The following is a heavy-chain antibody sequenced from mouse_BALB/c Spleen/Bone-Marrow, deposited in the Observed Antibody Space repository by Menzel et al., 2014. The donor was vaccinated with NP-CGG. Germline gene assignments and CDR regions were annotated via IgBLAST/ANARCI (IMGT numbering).Heavy chain of an antibody. CDR2: NDPYSGGT. V-gene: IGHV1S135*01. J-gene: IGHJ2*01. CDR1: GYAFTNYN. D-gene: IGHD1-1*01. CDR3: ARLGTTAVLDY. Sequence: VQLQQSGPELVKPGASVKVSCKASGYAFTNYNMYWVKQSHGRSLEWIGYNDPYSGGTNYNQKFKGKATLTVDKSSSTAYMHLNSLTSEDSAVYYCARLGTTAVLDYWGQGTTLTVSS.